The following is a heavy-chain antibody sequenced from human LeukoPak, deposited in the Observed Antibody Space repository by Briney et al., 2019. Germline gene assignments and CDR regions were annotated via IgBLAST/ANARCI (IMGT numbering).Heavy chain of an antibody. D-gene: IGHD3-10*01. CDR2: IKSKTDGGTI. V-gene: IGHV3-15*01. J-gene: IGHJ4*02. Sequence: PGGSLRLSCAASGFTFSNAWMSWVRQAPGKGLEWVGRIKSKTDGGTIDYAAPVKGRFTISRDESRSTLYLQMNSLKTEDTAVYYCTHYYGSGLFDYWGQGTLVTVSS. CDR1: GFTFSNAW. CDR3: THYYGSGLFDY.